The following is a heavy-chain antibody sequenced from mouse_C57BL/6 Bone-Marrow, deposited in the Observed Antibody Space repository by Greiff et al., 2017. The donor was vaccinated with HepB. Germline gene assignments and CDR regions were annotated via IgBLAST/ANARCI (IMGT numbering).Heavy chain of an antibody. V-gene: IGHV5-4*01. J-gene: IGHJ2*01. D-gene: IGHD1-1*01. CDR2: ISDGGSYT. Sequence: EVQGVESGGGLVKPGGSLKLSCAASGFTFSSYAMSWVRQTPEKRLEWVATISDGGSYTYYPDNVKGRFTISRDNAKNNLYLQMSHLKSEDTAMYYCARDSYYYDFDYWGQGTTLTVSS. CDR3: ARDSYYYDFDY. CDR1: GFTFSSYA.